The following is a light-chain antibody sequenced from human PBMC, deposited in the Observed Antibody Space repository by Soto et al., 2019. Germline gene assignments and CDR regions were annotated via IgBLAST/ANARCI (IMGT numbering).Light chain of an antibody. V-gene: IGKV1-6*02. CDR1: QDLGND. J-gene: IGKJ1*01. CDR2: AAS. Sequence: AIQMTQSPSSLAGSVGDRLTITCRASQDLGNDLGWYQQKPGKAPKLLIYAASSLQIGVSSRFSGSGSGTEFTLTISSLQPEDFATYYCLQVFNFPRAFGQGTKVDIK. CDR3: LQVFNFPRA.